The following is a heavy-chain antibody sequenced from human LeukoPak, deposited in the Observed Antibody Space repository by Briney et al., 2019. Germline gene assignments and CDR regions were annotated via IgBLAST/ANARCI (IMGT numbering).Heavy chain of an antibody. J-gene: IGHJ5*02. CDR2: IERPGKSHAT. CDR1: GFTLSDCA. Sequence: GGSLRLFCAASGFTLSDCAILWVRQASGIGLVWVGLIERPGKSHATAYGPSVGGRFPISRDDSKNTAYLQSDSLKTEDTALYYCTRERGTYNWLYPWAQETLVTVSS. V-gene: IGHV3-73*01. D-gene: IGHD1-26*01. CDR3: TRERGTYNWLYP.